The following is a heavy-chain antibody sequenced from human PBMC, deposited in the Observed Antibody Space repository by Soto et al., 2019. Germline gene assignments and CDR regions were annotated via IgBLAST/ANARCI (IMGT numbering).Heavy chain of an antibody. CDR3: ARGQAATTYDY. V-gene: IGHV3-30-3*01. CDR2: ISHDGSNK. J-gene: IGHJ4*02. Sequence: PRGSLRLSCAASGFTFSSYAMHWVRQAPGKGLEWVAVISHDGSNKYYADSVKGRFTISRDNSKNTLYLQMNSLRAEDTAVYYCARGQAATTYDYWGQGTLVTV. D-gene: IGHD6-25*01. CDR1: GFTFSSYA.